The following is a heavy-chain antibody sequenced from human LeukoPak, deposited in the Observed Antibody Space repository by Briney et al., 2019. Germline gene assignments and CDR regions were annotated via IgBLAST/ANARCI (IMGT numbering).Heavy chain of an antibody. V-gene: IGHV4-38-2*01. Sequence: SETLSLTCAVSGYSISSGYYWGCIRQPPGKRLEWIGSIYHSGSTYYNPSLKSRVTISVDTSKNQISLKLSSVTAADTAVYYCARPYSGRFDYWGQGTLVTVSS. CDR3: ARPYSGRFDY. CDR1: GYSISSGYY. D-gene: IGHD1-26*01. CDR2: IYHSGST. J-gene: IGHJ4*02.